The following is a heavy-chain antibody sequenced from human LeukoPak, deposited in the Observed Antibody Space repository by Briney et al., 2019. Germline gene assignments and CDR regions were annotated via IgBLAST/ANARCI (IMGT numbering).Heavy chain of an antibody. J-gene: IGHJ4*02. CDR1: GYSFTSYW. Sequence: GESLKISCKGSGYSFTSYWIGWVRQMPGKGLEWMGIIYPGDSDTRYSPSFQGQVTISADKSISTAYLQWSSLKASGTAMYYCARPGRDYYDSSGYYLPDYWGQGTLVTVSS. V-gene: IGHV5-51*01. CDR3: ARPGRDYYDSSGYYLPDY. D-gene: IGHD3-22*01. CDR2: IYPGDSDT.